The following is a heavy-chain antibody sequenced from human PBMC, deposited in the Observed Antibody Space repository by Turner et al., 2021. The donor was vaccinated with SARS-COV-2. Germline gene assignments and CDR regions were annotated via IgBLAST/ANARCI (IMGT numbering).Heavy chain of an antibody. CDR3: ATETITMIVVANWYFDL. V-gene: IGHV4-39*02. D-gene: IGHD3-22*01. CDR2: IYYSGST. CDR1: GGSISSSTYY. Sequence: QLQLQESGPGLVKPSETLSFTCTVSGGSISSSTYYWGWIRQPPGKGLEWIGNIYYSGSTYYNPSLKSRVTISVDTSKNQFSLKLSSVTAADTAVYYCATETITMIVVANWYFDLWGRGTLVTVSS. J-gene: IGHJ2*01.